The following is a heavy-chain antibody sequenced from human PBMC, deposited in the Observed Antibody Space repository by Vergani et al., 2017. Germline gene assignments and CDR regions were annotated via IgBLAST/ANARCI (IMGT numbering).Heavy chain of an antibody. CDR3: VEDDDYDADGALDL. CDR2: IDRNYGV. CDR1: GITFKNSW. D-gene: IGHD3-16*01. J-gene: IGHJ2*01. V-gene: IGHV3-69-1*02. Sequence: EVQVVESGGGLIKPGGSLRLSCVVSGITFKNSWINWVRQAPGKGLEWVSGIDRNYGVNNGNSFEGRFSISRDNAKKAVFLQMNNLRHGDTALYLCVEDDDYDADGALDLWGRGTPVTVSS.